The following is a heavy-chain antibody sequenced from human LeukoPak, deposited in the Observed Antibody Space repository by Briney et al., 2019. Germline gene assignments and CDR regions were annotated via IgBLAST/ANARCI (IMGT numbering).Heavy chain of an antibody. CDR3: ARGKWEPLDY. J-gene: IGHJ4*02. CDR1: GFTFSSYE. D-gene: IGHD1-26*01. V-gene: IGHV3-48*03. CDR2: ISGSGRTK. Sequence: QPGGSLRLSCAASGFTFSSYEMNWVRQAPGKGLEWVSYISGSGRTKYYADSVKGRFTISRDNAKNSLYLQMNSLRAEDTAVYYCARGKWEPLDYWGQGTLVTVSS.